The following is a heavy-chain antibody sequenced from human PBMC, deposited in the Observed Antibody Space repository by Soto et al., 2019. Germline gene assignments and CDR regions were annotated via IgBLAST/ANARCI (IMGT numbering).Heavy chain of an antibody. V-gene: IGHV4-39*07. D-gene: IGHD2-15*01. CDR1: GVSIRSSGYY. CDR2: IYYSGST. J-gene: IGHJ5*02. CDR3: ARDLKECCSDGKCIGVDP. Sequence: LSLTCTVSGVSIRSSGYYWGWIRQPPGKGLEWIGTIYYSGSTYYNPSLKSPVTISVDTSKNQFSLKLSSVSAADTALCYCARDLKECCSDGKCIGVDPRGQGRLAT.